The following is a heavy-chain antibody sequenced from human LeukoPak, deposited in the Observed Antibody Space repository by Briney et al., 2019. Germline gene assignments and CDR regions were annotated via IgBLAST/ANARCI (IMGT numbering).Heavy chain of an antibody. Sequence: PSQTLSLTCTVSGGSISSGSYYWRWIRQPAGKGLEWIGRIYTSGSTNYNPSLKSRVTISVDTSKNQFSLKLSSVTAADTAVYYCARVHPRGSGWYRRYFQHWGQGTLVTVSS. CDR3: ARVHPRGSGWYRRYFQH. D-gene: IGHD6-19*01. V-gene: IGHV4-61*02. CDR1: GGSISSGSYY. J-gene: IGHJ1*01. CDR2: IYTSGST.